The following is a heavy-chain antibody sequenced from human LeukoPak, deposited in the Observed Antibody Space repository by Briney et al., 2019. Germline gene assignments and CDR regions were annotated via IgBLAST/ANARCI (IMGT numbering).Heavy chain of an antibody. CDR1: GGSFSGYY. J-gene: IGHJ3*02. CDR2: INHSGST. CDR3: ARGKGVAASLNRAFDI. Sequence: PSETLSLTCAVYGGSFSGYYWSWIRQPPGKGLEWIGEINHSGSTNYNPSLKSRVTISVDTPKNQFSLKLSSVTAADTAVYYCARGKGVAASLNRAFDIWGQGTMVTVSS. V-gene: IGHV4-34*01. D-gene: IGHD2-15*01.